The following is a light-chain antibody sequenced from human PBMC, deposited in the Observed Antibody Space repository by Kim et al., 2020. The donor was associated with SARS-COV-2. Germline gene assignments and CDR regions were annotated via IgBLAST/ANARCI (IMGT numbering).Light chain of an antibody. CDR2: VEKDGSH. Sequence: SVKLTCTLTSEHSKNAIAWHQQRPEKGPRYLMKVEKDGSHTKGDEVPDRFSGSSSGAQRYLTISGLQFEDEAAYYCQTWGTGFVVFGGGTQLTVL. CDR3: QTWGTGFVV. J-gene: IGLJ3*02. CDR1: SEHSKNA. V-gene: IGLV4-69*01.